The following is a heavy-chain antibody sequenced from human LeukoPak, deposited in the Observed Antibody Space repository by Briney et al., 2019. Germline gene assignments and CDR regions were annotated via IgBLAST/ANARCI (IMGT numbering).Heavy chain of an antibody. V-gene: IGHV4-39*07. J-gene: IGHJ4*02. Sequence: KPSETLSLTCTVSGGSISSSSYYWGWIRQPPGKGLEWIGSIYYSGSTYYNPSLKSRVTISVDKSKNQFSLKLSSVTAADTAVYYCARGREGPSFDYWGQGTLVTVSS. CDR3: ARGREGPSFDY. CDR2: IYYSGST. CDR1: GGSISSSSYY.